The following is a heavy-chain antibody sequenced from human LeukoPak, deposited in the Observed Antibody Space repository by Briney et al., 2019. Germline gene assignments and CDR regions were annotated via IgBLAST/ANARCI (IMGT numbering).Heavy chain of an antibody. J-gene: IGHJ5*02. CDR1: GFTFCDYY. D-gene: IGHD1-7*01. CDR3: AKATGTKGENWFDP. CDR2: ISSSGSTI. Sequence: GGSLRLSCAASGFTFCDYYMSWIRQAPGKGLEWVSYISSSGSTIYYADSVKGRFTISRDNAKNSLYLQMNSLRAEDTAVYYCAKATGTKGENWFDPWGQGTLVTVSS. V-gene: IGHV3-11*01.